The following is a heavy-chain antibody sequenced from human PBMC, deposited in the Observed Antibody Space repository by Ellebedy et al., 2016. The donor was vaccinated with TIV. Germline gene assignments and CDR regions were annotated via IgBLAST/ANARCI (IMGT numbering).Heavy chain of an antibody. V-gene: IGHV5-51*01. CDR2: IYPGDSDT. CDR1: GYSFTSYW. CDR3: ARLSMVVRGVIIWDYYGMDV. Sequence: KVSCXGSGYSFTSYWIGWVRQMPGKGLEWMGIIYPGDSDTRYSPSFQGQVTISADKSISTAYLQWSSLKASDTAMYYCARLSMVVRGVIIWDYYGMDVWGQGTTVTVSS. D-gene: IGHD3-10*01. J-gene: IGHJ6*02.